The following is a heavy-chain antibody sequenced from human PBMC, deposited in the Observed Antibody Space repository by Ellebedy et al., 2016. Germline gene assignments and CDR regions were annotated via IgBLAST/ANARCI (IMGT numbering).Heavy chain of an antibody. CDR1: RFTFSFDDYS. CDR2: ISWNSGSI. V-gene: IGHV3-9*01. Sequence: SLKISXAASRFTFSFDDYSMHWVRQAPGKGLEWVSGISWNSGSIGYADSVKGRFTISRDNAKNSLYLQMNSLRAEDTALYYCAKGPPSNCIVWGQGTLVTVSS. D-gene: IGHD1-26*01. CDR3: AKGPPSNCIV. J-gene: IGHJ4*02.